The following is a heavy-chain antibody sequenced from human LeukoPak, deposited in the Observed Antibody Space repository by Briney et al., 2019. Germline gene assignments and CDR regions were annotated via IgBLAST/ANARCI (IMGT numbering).Heavy chain of an antibody. CDR1: GFTFSSYA. J-gene: IGHJ4*02. V-gene: IGHV3-7*03. D-gene: IGHD3-9*01. Sequence: QSGGSLRLSCAASGFTFSSYAMHWVRQAPGKGLEWVAKIQRDGSDKEYVDSVKGRFGISRDNAKNSLFLQMNSLRAEDTAIYFCAKYDSGYSLDYWGQGTLVIVSS. CDR3: AKYDSGYSLDY. CDR2: IQRDGSDK.